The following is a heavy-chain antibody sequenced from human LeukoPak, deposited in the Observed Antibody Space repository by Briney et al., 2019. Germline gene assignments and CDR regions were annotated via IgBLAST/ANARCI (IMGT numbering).Heavy chain of an antibody. Sequence: PGGSLRLSCAASGFTFDSSWMHWVRQDPVKGLVWVARVSGDGTTTTYAGSVKGRFTISRDNAKNTLYLQMNIVRAEDTAVYYCARGDSPVYWGQGSRVTVS. CDR1: GFTFDSSW. CDR2: VSGDGTTT. CDR3: ARGDSPVY. J-gene: IGHJ4*02. V-gene: IGHV3-74*03.